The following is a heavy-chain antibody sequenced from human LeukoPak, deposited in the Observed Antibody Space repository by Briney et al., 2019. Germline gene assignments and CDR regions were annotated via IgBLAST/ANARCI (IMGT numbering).Heavy chain of an antibody. D-gene: IGHD4-23*01. CDR2: IYYSGST. V-gene: IGHV4-39*07. Sequence: SETLSLTCTVSGGSISSSSYYWGWIRQPPGKGLEWIGSIYYSGSTYYNPSLKSRVTISVDTSKNRFSLKLSSVTAADTAVYYCATLTGGDDAFDIWGQGTMVTVSS. CDR1: GGSISSSSYY. CDR3: ATLTGGDDAFDI. J-gene: IGHJ3*02.